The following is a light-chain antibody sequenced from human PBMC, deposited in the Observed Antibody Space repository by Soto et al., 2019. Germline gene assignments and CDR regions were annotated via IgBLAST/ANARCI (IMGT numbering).Light chain of an antibody. CDR3: QQASSFPLT. CDR2: SAS. CDR1: QPISSW. V-gene: IGKV1-12*01. J-gene: IGKJ4*01. Sequence: IQVTQSPSSVSASVGDRVTITCRASQPISSWLAWYQQKPGQPPKLLIYSASTLRSGVPSRFSGSESGTLFTLTITNLQPEDFATYYCQQASSFPLTFGGGTKVEVK.